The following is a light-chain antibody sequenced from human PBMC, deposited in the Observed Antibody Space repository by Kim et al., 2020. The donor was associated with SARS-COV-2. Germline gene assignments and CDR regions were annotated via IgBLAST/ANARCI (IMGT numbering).Light chain of an antibody. V-gene: IGLV6-57*03. Sequence: GRTVIISCTRSSGLIGSAYVQWYQQRPGSAPTTVIYEDNKRPSGVPDRFSGSVDSSSNSASLTISGLKTEDEADYYCQSYHGDPWVFGGGTRLTVL. CDR2: EDN. CDR3: QSYHGDPWV. J-gene: IGLJ3*02. CDR1: SGLIGSAY.